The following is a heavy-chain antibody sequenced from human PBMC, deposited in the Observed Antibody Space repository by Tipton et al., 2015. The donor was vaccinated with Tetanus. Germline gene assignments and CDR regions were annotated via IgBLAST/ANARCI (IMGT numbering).Heavy chain of an antibody. Sequence: TASGFTFDDYAMHWVRQAPGKDLEWVSGISWNSGSIGYADSVKGRFTISRDNAKNSLYLQMNSLRAEDTALYYCAKDLNIVVVGVPRGDNAFDIWGQGTMVTVSS. CDR3: AKDLNIVVVGVPRGDNAFDI. CDR2: ISWNSGSI. CDR1: GFTFDDYA. D-gene: IGHD2-15*01. J-gene: IGHJ3*02. V-gene: IGHV3-9*01.